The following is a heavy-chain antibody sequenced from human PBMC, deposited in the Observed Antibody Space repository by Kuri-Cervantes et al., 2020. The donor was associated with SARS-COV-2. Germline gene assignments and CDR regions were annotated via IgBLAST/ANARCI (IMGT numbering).Heavy chain of an antibody. D-gene: IGHD6-19*01. CDR3: AKLTSGWYYFDD. CDR2: ISGNGVAT. Sequence: GGSLRLSCATSGFRFTRVAMTWVRQAPGKGLEWVSTISGNGVATYYADSVKGRFTISADKGKNTLYLQMTSLRPDDTASYYCAKLTSGWYYFDDWAQGTLVTVSS. V-gene: IGHV3-23*01. J-gene: IGHJ4*02. CDR1: GFRFTRVA.